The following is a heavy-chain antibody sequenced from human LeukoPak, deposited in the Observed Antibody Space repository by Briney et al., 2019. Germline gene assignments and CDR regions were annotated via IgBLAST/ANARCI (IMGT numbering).Heavy chain of an antibody. J-gene: IGHJ4*02. CDR1: GYTFDTYD. Sequence: ASVKVSCKASGYTFDTYDVTWVRQAPGQGLEWMGGISPYNGDTNYAQDLQGRVTMTSDSSTSTAYMELRSLTFDDTAVYYCARDPGSGRGFGYWGQGTLVTVSS. V-gene: IGHV1-18*01. CDR2: ISPYNGDT. D-gene: IGHD1-26*01. CDR3: ARDPGSGRGFGY.